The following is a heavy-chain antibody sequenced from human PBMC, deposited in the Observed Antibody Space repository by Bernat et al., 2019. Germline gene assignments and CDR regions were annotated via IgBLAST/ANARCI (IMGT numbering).Heavy chain of an antibody. Sequence: QVQLVESGGGVVQPGRSLRLSCAASGFTFSSYGMHWVRQAPGKGLEWVAVISYDGSNKYYADSVKGRFTISRDNSKNTLYLQMNSLRAEDTAVYYCAKDHRGITILGVVMPAMDVWGQGTTVTVSS. V-gene: IGHV3-30*18. CDR3: AKDHRGITILGVVMPAMDV. CDR2: ISYDGSNK. CDR1: GFTFSSYG. J-gene: IGHJ6*02. D-gene: IGHD3-3*01.